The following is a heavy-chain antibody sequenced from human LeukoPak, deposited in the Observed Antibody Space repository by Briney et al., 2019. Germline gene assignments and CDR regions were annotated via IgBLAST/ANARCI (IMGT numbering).Heavy chain of an antibody. CDR3: AGDLRGYSGYGTLDNWFDP. D-gene: IGHD5-12*01. Sequence: SETLSLTCTVSGGSISSYYWNWIRQPPGKGLEWIGYIYYSGSTNYNPSLKSRVTISVDTSKNQFSLKLSSVTAADTAVYYCAGDLRGYSGYGTLDNWFDPWGQGTLVTVSS. V-gene: IGHV4-59*01. J-gene: IGHJ5*02. CDR1: GGSISSYY. CDR2: IYYSGST.